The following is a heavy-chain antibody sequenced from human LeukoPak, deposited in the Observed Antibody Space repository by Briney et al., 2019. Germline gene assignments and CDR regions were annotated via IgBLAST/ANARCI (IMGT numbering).Heavy chain of an antibody. D-gene: IGHD3-10*01. Sequence: SETLSLTCAVYGGSFSGYYWSWIRQPPGKGLEWIGEINHSGSTNYNPSLKSRVTISVDTSKNQFSLKLSSVTAADTAVYYCASRHYYGSGSHGDYWGQGTLVTVSS. V-gene: IGHV4-34*01. CDR3: ASRHYYGSGSHGDY. CDR1: GGSFSGYY. J-gene: IGHJ4*02. CDR2: INHSGST.